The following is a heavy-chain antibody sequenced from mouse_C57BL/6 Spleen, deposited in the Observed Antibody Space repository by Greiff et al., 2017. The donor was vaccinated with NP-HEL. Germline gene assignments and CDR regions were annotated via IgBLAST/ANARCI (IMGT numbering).Heavy chain of an antibody. J-gene: IGHJ3*01. CDR3: TRENYGSIVFAY. D-gene: IGHD1-1*01. CDR2: ISSGGDYI. Sequence: EVKLVESGEGLVKPGGSLKLSCAASGFTFSSYAMSWVRQTPEKRLEWVAYISSGGDYIYYADTVKGRFTISRDNARNTLYLQMSSLKSEDTAMYYCTRENYGSIVFAYWGQGTLVTVSA. V-gene: IGHV5-9-1*02. CDR1: GFTFSSYA.